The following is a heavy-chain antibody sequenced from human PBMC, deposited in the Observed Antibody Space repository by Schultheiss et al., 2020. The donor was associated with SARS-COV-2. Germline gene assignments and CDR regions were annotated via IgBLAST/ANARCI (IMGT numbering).Heavy chain of an antibody. D-gene: IGHD2-21*01. CDR1: GGSISSGGYY. J-gene: IGHJ5*02. CDR3: ARGSPHISLNWFDP. V-gene: IGHV4-31*03. CDR2: IYNTVST. Sequence: SQTLSLTCTVSGGSISSGGYYWSWIRQLPGKGLEWIGYIYNTVSTYYNPSLRSRVTMSIDTFKNHFSLTLSSVTAADTAVYYCARGSPHISLNWFDPWGQGTLVTVSS.